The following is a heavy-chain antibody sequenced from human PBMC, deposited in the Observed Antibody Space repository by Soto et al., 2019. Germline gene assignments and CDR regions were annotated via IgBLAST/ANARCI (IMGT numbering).Heavy chain of an antibody. CDR1: GGSISSSSYY. D-gene: IGHD2-15*01. J-gene: IGHJ5*02. V-gene: IGHV4-39*01. CDR2: IYYSGST. Sequence: PSETLSLTCTVSGGSISSSSYYWGWIRQPPGKGLEWIGSIYYSGSTYYNPSLKSRVTISVDTSKNQFSLKLSSVTAADTAVYYCARLKWRVVAAPPDRFAPWGKGTLVTVSS. CDR3: ARLKWRVVAAPPDRFAP.